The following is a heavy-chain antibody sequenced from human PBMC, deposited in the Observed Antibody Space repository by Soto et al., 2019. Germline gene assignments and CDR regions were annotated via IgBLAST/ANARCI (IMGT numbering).Heavy chain of an antibody. J-gene: IGHJ1*01. D-gene: IGHD6-13*01. CDR2: IIPILGIA. CDR1: GGTFSSYT. Sequence: QVQLVQSGAEVKKPGSSVKVSCKASGGTFSSYTISWVRQAPGQGLEWMGRIIPILGIANYAQKFQGRVTITADKSTRTAYMELSSLRSEDTAVYYSAGPGIAAAGAEYFQHWGQGTLVTVSS. V-gene: IGHV1-69*02. CDR3: AGPGIAAAGAEYFQH.